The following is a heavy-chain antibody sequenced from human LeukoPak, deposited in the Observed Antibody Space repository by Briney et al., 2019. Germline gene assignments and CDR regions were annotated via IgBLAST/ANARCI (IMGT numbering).Heavy chain of an antibody. D-gene: IGHD5-24*01. CDR1: GGTFSNHA. CDR2: IIPIFGTT. J-gene: IGHJ2*01. V-gene: IGHV1-69*13. CDR3: ARGLDGKSYWYFDL. Sequence: SVKVSCKASGGTFSNHAVNWLRQAPGQGFQWMGGIIPIFGTTNSAQKFRGRVTFTADESTSTAYMELSSLTSDDTAAYYCARGLDGKSYWYFDLWGRGTLVTVSS.